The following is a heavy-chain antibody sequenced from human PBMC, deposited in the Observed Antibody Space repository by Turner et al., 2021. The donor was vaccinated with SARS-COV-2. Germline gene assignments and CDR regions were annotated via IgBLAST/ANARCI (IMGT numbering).Heavy chain of an antibody. CDR1: GFTFSSYA. CDR3: AKGMGGEQPPSYYYYDGMDV. Sequence: EVQLLESGGGLVQPGGSLRLSCAASGFTFSSYAMSWVRQAPGKGLEWVSAISGSGGSTYYADSVKGRFTISRDNSKNTLYLQMNSLRAEDTAVYYCAKGMGGEQPPSYYYYDGMDVWGQGTTVTVSS. J-gene: IGHJ6*02. D-gene: IGHD1-26*01. V-gene: IGHV3-23*01. CDR2: ISGSGGST.